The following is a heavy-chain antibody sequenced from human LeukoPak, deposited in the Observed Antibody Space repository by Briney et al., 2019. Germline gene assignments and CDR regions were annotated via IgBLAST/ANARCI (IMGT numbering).Heavy chain of an antibody. CDR1: GGSISSGDYY. D-gene: IGHD6-13*01. Sequence: SQTLSLTCTVSGGSISSGDYYWSWIRQPPGKGLEWIGYIYYSGSTYYNPSLKSRVTISVDTSKNQFSLKLSSVTAADTAVYYCARERHSSSWYRDAFDIWGQGTMVTVSS. J-gene: IGHJ3*02. CDR3: ARERHSSSWYRDAFDI. V-gene: IGHV4-30-4*08. CDR2: IYYSGST.